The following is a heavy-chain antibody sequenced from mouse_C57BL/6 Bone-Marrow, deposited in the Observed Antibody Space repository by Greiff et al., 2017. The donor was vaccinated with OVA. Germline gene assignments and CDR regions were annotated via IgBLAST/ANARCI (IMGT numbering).Heavy chain of an antibody. CDR3: ASRSMVKYFDV. V-gene: IGHV1-7*01. J-gene: IGHJ1*03. Sequence: VQLQQSGAELAKPGASVKLSCKASGYTFTSYWMHWVKQRPGQGLEWIGYINPSSGYTKSNQKFKDKATLTADKSSSTAYMQLSSRTYEDSAVYYCASRSMVKYFDVWGTGTTVTVSS. CDR1: GYTFTSYW. CDR2: INPSSGYT. D-gene: IGHD2-1*01.